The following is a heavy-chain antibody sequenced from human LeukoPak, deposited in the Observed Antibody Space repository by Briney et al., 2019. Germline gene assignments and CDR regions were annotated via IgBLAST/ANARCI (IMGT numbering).Heavy chain of an antibody. CDR3: ARDQGSYGFWSGYYYY. Sequence: GGSLRLSCAASGFTFTSYWMSWVRQAPGKGLVLVANIKQDGSEKYYVDSVKGRFTISRDNAESSLYLQMNSLRAEDTAVYYCARDQGSYGFWSGYYYYWGQGTLVTVSS. V-gene: IGHV3-7*01. CDR2: IKQDGSEK. D-gene: IGHD3-3*01. CDR1: GFTFTSYW. J-gene: IGHJ4*02.